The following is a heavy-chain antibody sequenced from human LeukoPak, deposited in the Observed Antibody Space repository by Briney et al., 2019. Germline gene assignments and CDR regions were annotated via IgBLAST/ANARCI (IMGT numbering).Heavy chain of an antibody. CDR1: GFTFSSNA. D-gene: IGHD3-22*01. V-gene: IGHV3-30*15. Sequence: GGSLRLSCAASGFTFSSNAMHWVRQAPGKGLEWVAVISYDGSDKYYAVSVRGRFTISRDNPKNTLYLQMSSLRAEDTAVYYCARDPYYYDSSGHLDYWGQGTLVTVSS. CDR2: ISYDGSDK. CDR3: ARDPYYYDSSGHLDY. J-gene: IGHJ4*02.